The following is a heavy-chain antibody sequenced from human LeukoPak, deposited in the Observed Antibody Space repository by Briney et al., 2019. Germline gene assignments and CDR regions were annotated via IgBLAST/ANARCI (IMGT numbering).Heavy chain of an antibody. CDR1: GFTFSSNW. D-gene: IGHD2-2*01. V-gene: IGHV3-74*01. J-gene: IGHJ3*01. CDR2: INGDGSST. Sequence: GGSLRLSCAASGFTFSSNWMHWVRQAPGKGLVWVSQINGDGSSTNYADSVKGRFTTSRDNAKNTLYLQMNSLRAEDTAVYYCARTEYCSPTSCKYASFWGQGTMVTVSS. CDR3: ARTEYCSPTSCKYASF.